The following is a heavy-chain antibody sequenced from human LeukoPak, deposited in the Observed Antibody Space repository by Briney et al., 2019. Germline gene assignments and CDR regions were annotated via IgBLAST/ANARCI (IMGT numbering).Heavy chain of an antibody. V-gene: IGHV3-30-3*01. D-gene: IGHD5-12*01. CDR1: GFTFSSYA. J-gene: IGHJ3*02. CDR2: ISYDGSNK. Sequence: PGRSLRLSCAASGFTFSSYAMHWVRQAPGKGLEWVAVISYDGSNKYYADSAKGRFTISRDNAKNTLYLQMNSLRAEDTAVYYCARDKGYEDAFDIWGQGTMVTVSS. CDR3: ARDKGYEDAFDI.